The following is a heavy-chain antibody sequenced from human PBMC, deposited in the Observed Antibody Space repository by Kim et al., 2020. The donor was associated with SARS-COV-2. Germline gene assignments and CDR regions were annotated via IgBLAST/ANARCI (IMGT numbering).Heavy chain of an antibody. J-gene: IGHJ2*01. Sequence: ADSVKGRFTISRDNAKNSLYLQMNSLRAEDTAVYYCARDLDYGDPWHFDLWGRGTLVTVSS. V-gene: IGHV3-21*01. CDR3: ARDLDYGDPWHFDL. D-gene: IGHD4-17*01.